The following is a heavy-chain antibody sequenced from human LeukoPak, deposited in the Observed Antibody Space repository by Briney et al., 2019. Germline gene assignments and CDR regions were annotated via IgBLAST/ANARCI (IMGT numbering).Heavy chain of an antibody. CDR1: GYTFTGYY. CDR3: ASGYYDSSGYLGYYYYYMDV. D-gene: IGHD3-22*01. J-gene: IGHJ6*03. V-gene: IGHV1-2*02. Sequence: ASVKVSCKASGYTFTGYYMHWVRQAPGQGLEWMGWINPNSGSTNYAQKFQGRVTMTRDTSISTAYMELSRLRSDDTAVYYCASGYYDSSGYLGYYYYYMDVWGKGTTVTVSS. CDR2: INPNSGST.